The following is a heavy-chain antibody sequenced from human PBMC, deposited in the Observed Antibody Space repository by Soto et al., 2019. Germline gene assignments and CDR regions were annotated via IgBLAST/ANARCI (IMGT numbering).Heavy chain of an antibody. CDR2: ISYDGSNK. CDR1: GFTFSSYG. Sequence: GGSLRLSCAASGFTFSSYGMHWVRQAPGKGLEWVAVISYDGSNKYYADSVKGRFTISRDNSKNTLYLQMNSLRAEDTAVYYCAKDRGPYRNYGSGSYYDYWGQGTLVTVSS. CDR3: AKDRGPYRNYGSGSYYDY. J-gene: IGHJ4*02. V-gene: IGHV3-30*18. D-gene: IGHD3-10*01.